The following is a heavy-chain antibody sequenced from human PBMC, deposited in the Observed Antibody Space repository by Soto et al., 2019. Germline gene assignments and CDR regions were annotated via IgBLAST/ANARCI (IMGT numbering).Heavy chain of an antibody. CDR2: IIPIFGTA. CDR1: GGTFSSYA. D-gene: IGHD5-12*01. V-gene: IGHV1-69*01. CDR3: ARVRDGYNQYYFDY. J-gene: IGHJ4*02. Sequence: QVQLVQSGAEVMKPGSSEKVSCKASGGTFSSYAISWVRQAPGQGLEWMGGIIPIFGTANYAQKFQGRVTITADESTSTAYMELSSLRSEDTAVYYCARVRDGYNQYYFDYWGQGTLVTVSS.